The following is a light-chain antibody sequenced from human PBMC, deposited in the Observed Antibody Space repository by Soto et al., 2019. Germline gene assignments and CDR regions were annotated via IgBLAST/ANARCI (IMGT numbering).Light chain of an antibody. CDR1: QDISNY. CDR3: QQLNSYPLT. CDR2: AAS. Sequence: DIQLTQSPSFLSASVGDRVTITCRASQDISNYLVWYQQKPGKAPQPLIYAASTLQSGVPSRFSGSGSGTEFTLTISSLQPEDFANYYCQQLNSYPLTFGPGTNVDIK. V-gene: IGKV1-9*01. J-gene: IGKJ3*01.